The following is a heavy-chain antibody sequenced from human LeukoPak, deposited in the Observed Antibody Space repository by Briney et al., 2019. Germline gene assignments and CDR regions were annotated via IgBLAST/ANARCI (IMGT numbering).Heavy chain of an antibody. V-gene: IGHV3-23*01. CDR2: VTGSGDST. CDR1: GFTIKSYA. Sequence: GGSLRLSCAASGFTIKSYAISWVGQAQGKGLEGVSAVTGSGDSTYYADSVRGRFTISRDNSKNTLYLQMSSLRAEDAAVYYCAKATHYLDSYDYNGVFDYWGQGTLVTLSS. D-gene: IGHD3-22*01. CDR3: AKATHYLDSYDYNGVFDY. J-gene: IGHJ4*02.